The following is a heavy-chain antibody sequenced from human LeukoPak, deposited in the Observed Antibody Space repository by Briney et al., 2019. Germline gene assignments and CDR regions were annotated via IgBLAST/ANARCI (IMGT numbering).Heavy chain of an antibody. J-gene: IGHJ6*03. CDR2: INPKSGGT. V-gene: IGHV1-2*02. Sequence: GASVKVSCKASGYTFSDFYIHWVRQAPGQGLEWMGWINPKSGGTKYAQKFQGRVTITRDTSISIVYMDLPTLRYDDTAVYSCARVAVMGNFRMDVWGKGTTVTVSS. CDR1: GYTFSDFY. D-gene: IGHD2-8*01. CDR3: ARVAVMGNFRMDV.